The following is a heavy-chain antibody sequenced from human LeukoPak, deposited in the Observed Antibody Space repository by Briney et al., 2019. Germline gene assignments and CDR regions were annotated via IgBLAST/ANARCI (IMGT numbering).Heavy chain of an antibody. D-gene: IGHD5/OR15-5a*01. CDR1: GFTYSSYW. CDR2: INQDGSET. V-gene: IGHV3-7*01. J-gene: IGHJ4*02. CDR3: ARVRVSEDGFEY. Sequence: PGGSLRLSCAASGFTYSSYWMGWVRQAPGKGLEWVANINQDGSETYYVDSVRGRFTISRDNAKNSLYLQMNSLRAEDTAVYYCARVRVSEDGFEYWGQGTLVTVSS.